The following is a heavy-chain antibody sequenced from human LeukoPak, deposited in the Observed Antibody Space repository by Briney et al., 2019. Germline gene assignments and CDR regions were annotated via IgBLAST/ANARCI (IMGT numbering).Heavy chain of an antibody. V-gene: IGHV4-59*01. Sequence: TSETLSLTCTVSGDSISSYYWSWIRQPPGKGLEWIGYIYYSGSTNYNPSLKSRVTISVDTSKNQFSLKLSSVTAADTAVYYCARGEYSGSHGYWGQGTLVTVSS. CDR3: ARGEYSGSHGY. CDR1: GDSISSYY. CDR2: IYYSGST. J-gene: IGHJ4*02. D-gene: IGHD1-26*01.